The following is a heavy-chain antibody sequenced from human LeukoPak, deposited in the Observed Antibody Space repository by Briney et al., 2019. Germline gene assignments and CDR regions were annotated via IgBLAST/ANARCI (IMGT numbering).Heavy chain of an antibody. J-gene: IGHJ6*02. D-gene: IGHD1-14*01. CDR1: GFTFSSYW. Sequence: GGSLRLSCAASGFTFSSYWMHWVRQAPGKGLVWVSRINSDGSSTSYADSVKGRFPISRDNAKNTLYLQMNTLRVEDTAVYYCATGQGHGMDVWGQGTTVTVSS. CDR2: INSDGSST. V-gene: IGHV3-74*01. CDR3: ATGQGHGMDV.